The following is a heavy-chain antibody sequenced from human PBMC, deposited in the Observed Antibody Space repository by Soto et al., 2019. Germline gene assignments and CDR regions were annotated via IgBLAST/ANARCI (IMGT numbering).Heavy chain of an antibody. Sequence: ASVKVSCKASGYTFTSYGISWVRQAPGQGLEWMGWISAYNGNTNYAQKLQGRVTMTTDTSTSTAYMELRSLRSDDTAVYYCALLYGSGSYYNVGSDYYYGMDVWGQGTTVTVSS. D-gene: IGHD3-10*01. V-gene: IGHV1-18*01. CDR1: GYTFTSYG. CDR3: ALLYGSGSYYNVGSDYYYGMDV. J-gene: IGHJ6*02. CDR2: ISAYNGNT.